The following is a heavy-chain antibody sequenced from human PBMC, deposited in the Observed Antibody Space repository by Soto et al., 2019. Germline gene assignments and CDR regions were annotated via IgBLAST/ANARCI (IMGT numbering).Heavy chain of an antibody. J-gene: IGHJ4*02. CDR2: IYHSGST. CDR3: GGGGGGGGSGSYHFDY. V-gene: IGHV4-4*02. CDR1: SGSISSSNW. D-gene: IGHD3-10*01. Sequence: QVQLQESGPGLVKPSGTLSLTCAVSSGSISSSNWWSWVRQPPGKGLEWIGEIYHSGSTNYNPSRKRRVPITGDKSKYPFPRKVGAVPAADGAVYYWGGGGGGGGSGSYHFDYWGQGTLVTVSS.